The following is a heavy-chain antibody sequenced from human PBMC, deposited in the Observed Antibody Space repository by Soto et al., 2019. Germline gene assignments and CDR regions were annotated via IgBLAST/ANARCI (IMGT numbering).Heavy chain of an antibody. CDR3: ARSDFWSGYIYYYYGMDV. J-gene: IGHJ6*02. CDR2: INPNSGGT. D-gene: IGHD3-3*01. V-gene: IGHV1-2*04. Sequence: SCKASGYTFTSYYMHWVRQAPGQGLEWMGWINPNSGGTNYAQKFQGWVTMTRDTSISTAYMELSRLRSDDTAVYYCARSDFWSGYIYYYYGMDVWGQGTTVTVSS. CDR1: GYTFTSYY.